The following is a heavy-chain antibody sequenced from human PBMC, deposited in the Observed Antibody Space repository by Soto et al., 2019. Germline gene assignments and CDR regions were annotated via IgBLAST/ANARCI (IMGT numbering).Heavy chain of an antibody. V-gene: IGHV6-1*01. Sequence: SQTLSLTSAITGYSVSSNSAGFSWVRQSPSRGLEWLGRTYYRSNLYYEYAVSVRVRITINPNTSKNQFALQLNSVTPEDTAVYYCARDCSSTSCYGNWFDPWGQGTLVTVSS. CDR1: GYSVSSNSAG. J-gene: IGHJ5*02. D-gene: IGHD2-2*01. CDR3: ARDCSSTSCYGNWFDP. CDR2: TYYRSNLYY.